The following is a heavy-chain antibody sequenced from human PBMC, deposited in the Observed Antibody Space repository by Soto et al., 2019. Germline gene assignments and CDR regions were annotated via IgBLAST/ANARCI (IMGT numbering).Heavy chain of an antibody. CDR1: GFTFSDSA. D-gene: IGHD5-18*01. CDR2: IRNRTNNYAT. J-gene: IGHJ4*02. V-gene: IGHV3-73*01. CDR3: TSRRDWTAVDPLDY. Sequence: GGSLRLSCAASGFTFSDSAMHWVRQASGKGLEWIGRIRNRTNNYATTFIASVRGRFTISRDDSKNTVYLQMNRLRIDDTAVYYCTSRRDWTAVDPLDYWGLGTLVTVS.